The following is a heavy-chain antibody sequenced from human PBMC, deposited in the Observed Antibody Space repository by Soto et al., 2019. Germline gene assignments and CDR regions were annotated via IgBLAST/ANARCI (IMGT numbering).Heavy chain of an antibody. V-gene: IGHV2-26*01. CDR3: ARRHLAVAVNPWFDP. CDR1: GLSITDSEMG. Sequence: QVTLKESGPVLVKPTETLTLRCTVSGLSITDSEMGVSWIRQPPGQPLEWLAHIDSSGEKSYRTFLKSRLAIPKDTSKSQIVLTMTNMDPADTATYYCARRHLAVAVNPWFDPWGQGIPVTVSS. D-gene: IGHD6-19*01. J-gene: IGHJ5*02. CDR2: IDSSGEK.